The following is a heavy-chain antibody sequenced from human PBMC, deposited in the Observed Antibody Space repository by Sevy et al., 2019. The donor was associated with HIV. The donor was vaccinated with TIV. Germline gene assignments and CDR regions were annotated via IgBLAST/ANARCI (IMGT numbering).Heavy chain of an antibody. J-gene: IGHJ6*02. CDR3: ARDRVGATGAGYYYHGMDI. V-gene: IGHV3-48*01. D-gene: IGHD1-26*01. CDR1: GFTFSSYS. Sequence: GGSLRLSCAASGFTFSSYSMNWVRQAPGKGLEWVSYISSSSSTIYYADSVKGRFTISRDNAKNSLYLQMNSLRAEDTAVYYCARDRVGATGAGYYYHGMDIWGQGTTVTVSS. CDR2: ISSSSSTI.